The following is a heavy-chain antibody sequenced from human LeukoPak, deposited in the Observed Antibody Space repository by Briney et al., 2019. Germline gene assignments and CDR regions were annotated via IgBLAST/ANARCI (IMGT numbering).Heavy chain of an antibody. V-gene: IGHV3-21*01. Sequence: PGGSLRLSCTVSGFTFSSYSMNWVRQAPGKGLEWVSSISSSSSYIYYADSVKGRFTISRDNAKNSLYLQMNSLRAEDTAVYYCARVRDGYNDAYDIWGQGTMVTVSS. D-gene: IGHD5-24*01. CDR3: ARVRDGYNDAYDI. J-gene: IGHJ3*02. CDR1: GFTFSSYS. CDR2: ISSSSSYI.